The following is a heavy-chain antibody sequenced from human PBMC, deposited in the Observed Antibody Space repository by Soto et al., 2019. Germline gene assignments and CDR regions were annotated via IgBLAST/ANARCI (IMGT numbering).Heavy chain of an antibody. CDR3: ARDASYSKNWFDP. Sequence: GASVKVSCKASGYSFTSFGISWVRQAPGQGLEWMGWISAYNGNTRYAQKPQDRVTMTTDTSTNTAYMELRSLRSDDTAVYYCARDASYSKNWFDPWGQGTLVTVSS. V-gene: IGHV1-18*04. CDR2: ISAYNGNT. CDR1: GYSFTSFG. J-gene: IGHJ5*02. D-gene: IGHD3-10*01.